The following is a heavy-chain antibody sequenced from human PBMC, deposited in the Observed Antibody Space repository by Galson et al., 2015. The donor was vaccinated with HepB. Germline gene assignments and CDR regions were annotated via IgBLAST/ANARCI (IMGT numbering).Heavy chain of an antibody. CDR2: ISGSGGST. J-gene: IGHJ4*02. Sequence: SLRLSCAATGFTFSSYAMSWVRQAPGKGLEWVSAISGSGGSTYYADSVKGRFTISRGNSKNTLYLQMNSLRAEDTAVYYCAKVFTRRAPFGDYWGQGTLVTVSS. D-gene: IGHD3-10*01. CDR1: GFTFSSYA. CDR3: AKVFTRRAPFGDY. V-gene: IGHV3-23*01.